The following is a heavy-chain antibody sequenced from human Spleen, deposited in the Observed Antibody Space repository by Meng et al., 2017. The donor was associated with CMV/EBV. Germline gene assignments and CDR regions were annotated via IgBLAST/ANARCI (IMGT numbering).Heavy chain of an antibody. CDR1: GGSFSGYY. D-gene: IGHD6-19*01. Sequence: GSLRLSCAVYGGSFSGYYWSWIRQPPGKGLEWIGEINHSGSTNSNPSLKSRVTISVDTSKNQFSLKLSSVTAADTAVFYCARGPMYRRVAGIHTRGPLSGGVAGIHTYFGDWGHGTLVTVS. CDR3: ARGPMYRRVAGIHTRGPLSGGVAGIHTYFGD. CDR2: INHSGST. V-gene: IGHV4-34*01. J-gene: IGHJ4*01.